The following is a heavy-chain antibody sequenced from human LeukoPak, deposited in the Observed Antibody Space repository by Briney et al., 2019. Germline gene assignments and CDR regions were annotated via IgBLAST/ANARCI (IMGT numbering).Heavy chain of an antibody. Sequence: GGSLRLSCAASGFTFSNHWMHWVRQVPGKGLVWVARINSGGSSTSYGGPVEGRFTISRDNAKNTLYLQMNSLRAEDTAVYYCAKDMRYFDWLSEQDAFDIWGQGTMVTVSS. CDR1: GFTFSNHW. CDR3: AKDMRYFDWLSEQDAFDI. J-gene: IGHJ3*02. CDR2: INSGGSST. D-gene: IGHD3-9*01. V-gene: IGHV3-74*01.